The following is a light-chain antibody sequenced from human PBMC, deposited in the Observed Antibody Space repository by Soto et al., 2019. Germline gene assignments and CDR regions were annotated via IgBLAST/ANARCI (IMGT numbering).Light chain of an antibody. CDR2: DAS. CDR3: QQYNDYLWT. Sequence: EIVLTQSPGTLSLSPGESAALSCRASESVRSYLVWYQQRPGQPPRLLIYDASIRATGIPARFSGSGSGTDFTLTISSLQPGDFATFYCQQYNDYLWTFGQGTKVEIK. J-gene: IGKJ1*01. CDR1: ESVRSY. V-gene: IGKV3-11*01.